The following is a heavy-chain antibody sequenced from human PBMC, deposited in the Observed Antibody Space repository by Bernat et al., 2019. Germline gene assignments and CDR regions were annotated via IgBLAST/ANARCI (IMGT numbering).Heavy chain of an antibody. CDR2: IKEDGSEK. J-gene: IGHJ4*02. V-gene: IGHV3-7*03. Sequence: EVQVVESGGGLVQPGGSLRLSCAASGFTFRNYWMSWVRQAPGKGLEWVANIKEDGSEKYYVDSVRGRFTNSRDNGKNSLYLQMNSLRAEDTAVYYCASLSSGNSPDYWGQGTLVTVSS. CDR3: ASLSSGNSPDY. D-gene: IGHD3-22*01. CDR1: GFTFRNYW.